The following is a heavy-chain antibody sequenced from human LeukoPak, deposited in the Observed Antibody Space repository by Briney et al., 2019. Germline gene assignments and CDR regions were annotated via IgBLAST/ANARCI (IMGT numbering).Heavy chain of an antibody. CDR3: ARGRWLQSDDAFDI. J-gene: IGHJ3*02. CDR1: GYTFTSYG. V-gene: IGHV1-18*01. D-gene: IGHD5-24*01. Sequence: GASVKVSCKASGYTFTSYGISRVRQAPGQGLEWMGWISAYNGNTNYAQKLQGRVTMTTDTSTSTAYMELRSLRSDDTAVYYCARGRWLQSDDAFDIWGQGTMVTVSS. CDR2: ISAYNGNT.